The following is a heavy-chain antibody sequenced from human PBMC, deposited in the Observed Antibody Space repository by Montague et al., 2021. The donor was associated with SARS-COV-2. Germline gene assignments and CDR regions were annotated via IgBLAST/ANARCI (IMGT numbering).Heavy chain of an antibody. CDR2: IHHGGST. D-gene: IGHD3-10*01. CDR1: GGSFSTYS. CDR3: ARLGDGVVPSPILGVGPYYSYYYMDV. Sequence: SETLSLTCAVHGGSFSTYSWNWIRQPPGKGLEWIGEIHHGGSTNYNPSLKSRATISADTSKNQSSLKLTSVAAADTAVYYCARLGDGVVPSPILGVGPYYSYYYMDVWGKGTTVTVSS. J-gene: IGHJ6*03. V-gene: IGHV4-34*01.